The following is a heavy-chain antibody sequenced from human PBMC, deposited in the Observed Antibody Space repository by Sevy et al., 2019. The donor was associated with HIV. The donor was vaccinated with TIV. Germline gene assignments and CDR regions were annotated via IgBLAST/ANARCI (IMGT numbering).Heavy chain of an antibody. J-gene: IGHJ3*02. Sequence: ASVKVSCKVSGYTLTELSMHWVRQAPGKGREWMGGFDPEDGETIYAQKFQGRVTMTEDTSTDTAYMELSSLRSEDTAVYYCATHHYDSSGYSIVGDAFDIWGQGTMVTVSS. CDR1: GYTLTELS. V-gene: IGHV1-24*01. D-gene: IGHD3-22*01. CDR3: ATHHYDSSGYSIVGDAFDI. CDR2: FDPEDGET.